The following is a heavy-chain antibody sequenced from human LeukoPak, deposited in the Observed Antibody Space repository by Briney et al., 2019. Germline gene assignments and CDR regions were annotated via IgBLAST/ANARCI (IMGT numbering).Heavy chain of an antibody. CDR3: ARGPYSSSSWYYYGMDV. D-gene: IGHD6-13*01. V-gene: IGHV3-33*01. CDR1: GFTFSSYG. Sequence: QPGRSLRLSCAASGFTFSSYGMHWVRQAPGKGLEWVAVIWYDGSNKYYADSVKGRFTISRDNSKNTLYPQMNSLRAEDTAVYYCARGPYSSSSWYYYGMDVWGKGTTVTVSS. CDR2: IWYDGSNK. J-gene: IGHJ6*04.